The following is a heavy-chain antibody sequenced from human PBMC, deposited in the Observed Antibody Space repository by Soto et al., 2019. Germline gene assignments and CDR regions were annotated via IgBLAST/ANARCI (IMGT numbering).Heavy chain of an antibody. CDR1: GVSISSNNW. Sequence: SETLSLTCAVSGVSISSNNWWTWVRQPPGKGLEWIGEIHHSGSTNYSPSLKSRVTISVDKSKNQFSLKLSSVTAADTAVYYCASHIAARHYWGPGTLVTFSS. CDR2: IHHSGST. D-gene: IGHD6-6*01. CDR3: ASHIAARHY. V-gene: IGHV4-4*02. J-gene: IGHJ4*02.